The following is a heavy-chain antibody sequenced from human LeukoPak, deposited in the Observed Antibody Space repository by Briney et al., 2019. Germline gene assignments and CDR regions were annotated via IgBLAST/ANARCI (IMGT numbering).Heavy chain of an antibody. CDR2: IKSKTDGGTT. V-gene: IGHV3-15*01. CDR1: GFTFSNAW. J-gene: IGHJ4*02. Sequence: GGSLRLSCAASGFTFSNAWMSWLRQAPGKGLEWVGRIKSKTDGGTTDYAAPVKARFTISRDDSKNTLYLQMNSRKTEDTAVYYCTIDLRSSGWSPLFDYWGEGTLVTVSS. CDR3: TIDLRSSGWSPLFDY. D-gene: IGHD6-19*01.